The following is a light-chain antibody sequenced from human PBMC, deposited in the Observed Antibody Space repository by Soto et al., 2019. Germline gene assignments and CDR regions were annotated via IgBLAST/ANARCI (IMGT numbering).Light chain of an antibody. CDR2: AAP. CDR1: QSVSSN. Sequence: EIVLTQSPATLSLSPGERATLSCRASQSVSSNLAWYQQKPGQAPRLLIYAAPNRATGIPARFSGSGSGTDFTLTISSLEPEDFAVYYCQRGDTFGQGTRLEIK. CDR3: QRGDT. J-gene: IGKJ5*01. V-gene: IGKV3-11*01.